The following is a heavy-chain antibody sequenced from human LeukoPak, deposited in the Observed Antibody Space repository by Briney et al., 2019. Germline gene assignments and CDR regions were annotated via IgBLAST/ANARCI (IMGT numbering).Heavy chain of an antibody. D-gene: IGHD4-17*01. V-gene: IGHV3-7*01. CDR2: TNQDGSGT. Sequence: GGSLRLSCAASGLTFSSYWMSWVRQAPGKGLEWVANTNQDGSGTYHVDSVKGRFTISRDNGRSSLFLQMNRLRVEDTAIYYCARDRHGDTGDWSFDLWGRGSLVTVSS. J-gene: IGHJ2*01. CDR1: GLTFSSYW. CDR3: ARDRHGDTGDWSFDL.